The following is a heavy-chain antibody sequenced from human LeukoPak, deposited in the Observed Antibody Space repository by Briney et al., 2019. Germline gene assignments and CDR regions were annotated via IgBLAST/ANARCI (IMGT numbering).Heavy chain of an antibody. Sequence: PSETLSLTCAVSGGSISSGGYSWSWIRQPPGKGLEWIGYIYHSGSTYYNPSLKSRVTISVDTSKKQFSLKMSSVTAADTAVYYCARASGWIGYYYYGVDVWGQGTTVTVSS. CDR1: GGSISSGGYS. CDR3: ARASGWIGYYYYGVDV. J-gene: IGHJ6*02. V-gene: IGHV4-30-2*01. CDR2: IYHSGST. D-gene: IGHD6-19*01.